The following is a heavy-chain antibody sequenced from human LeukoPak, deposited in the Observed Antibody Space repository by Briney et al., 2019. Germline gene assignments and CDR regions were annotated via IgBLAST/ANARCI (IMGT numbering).Heavy chain of an antibody. CDR2: INSDGSST. D-gene: IGHD3-10*02. V-gene: IGHV3-74*01. Sequence: SGGSLRLSCAASGFTFSSYWMHWVRQAPGKGLVWVSRINSDGSSTSYADSVKGRFTISRDNAKNSLYLQMNSPRAEDTAVYYCAELGITMIGGVWGKGTTVTISS. J-gene: IGHJ6*04. CDR3: AELGITMIGGV. CDR1: GFTFSSYW.